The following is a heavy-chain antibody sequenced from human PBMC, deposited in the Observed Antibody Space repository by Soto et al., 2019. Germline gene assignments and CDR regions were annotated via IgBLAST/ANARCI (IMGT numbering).Heavy chain of an antibody. J-gene: IGHJ6*02. Sequence: QVQLVESGGGVVQHGRSLRLSCAASGFTFSSYAMHWVRQAPGKGLEWVAVISYDGSNKYYADSVKGRFTISRDNSKNTLYLQMNRLRAEDTAVYYCARPEGGNSGGDDYEYGMDVWGQGTTVTVSS. V-gene: IGHV3-30-3*01. CDR3: ARPEGGNSGGDDYEYGMDV. CDR2: ISYDGSNK. D-gene: IGHD2-21*02. CDR1: GFTFSSYA.